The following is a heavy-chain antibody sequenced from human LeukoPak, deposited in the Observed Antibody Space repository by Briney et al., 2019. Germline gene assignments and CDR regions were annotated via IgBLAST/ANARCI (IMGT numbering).Heavy chain of an antibody. D-gene: IGHD1-26*01. CDR1: GYTLTELS. Sequence: GASVKVSCKVSGYTLTELSMHWVRQAPGKGLEWMGWINPNSGGTNYAQKFQGWVTMTRDTSISTAYMELSRLRSDDTAVYYCARDLRHSGSYYGMDVWGQGTTVTVSS. CDR2: INPNSGGT. V-gene: IGHV1-2*04. CDR3: ARDLRHSGSYYGMDV. J-gene: IGHJ6*02.